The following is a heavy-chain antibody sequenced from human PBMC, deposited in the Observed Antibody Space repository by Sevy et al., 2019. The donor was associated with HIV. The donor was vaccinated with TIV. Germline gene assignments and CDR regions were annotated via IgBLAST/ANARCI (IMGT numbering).Heavy chain of an antibody. CDR3: ARTSSYGSGNYFDY. CDR1: GYTFTIYG. V-gene: IGHV1-18*01. J-gene: IGHJ4*02. D-gene: IGHD3-10*01. Sequence: ASVKVSCKASGYTFTIYGISWVRKAPEQGLEWMGWISAYSGNTNYAQNLQGRVTMTTDTSTTTAYMELRSLRFDDTAVYYCARTSSYGSGNYFDYWGQGTLVTVSS. CDR2: ISAYSGNT.